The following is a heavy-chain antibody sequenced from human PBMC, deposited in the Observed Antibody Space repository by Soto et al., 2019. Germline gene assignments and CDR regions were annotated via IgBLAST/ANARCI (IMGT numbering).Heavy chain of an antibody. D-gene: IGHD2-2*02. V-gene: IGHV3-21*01. CDR2: ISSSSSYI. J-gene: IGHJ5*02. Sequence: RLSCAASGFTFSSYSMNWVRQAPGKGLEWVSSISSSSSYIYYADSVKGRFTISRDNAKNSLYLQMNSLRAEDTAVYYCARDHTVVSLDWFDPWGQGTLVTVSS. CDR1: GFTFSSYS. CDR3: ARDHTVVSLDWFDP.